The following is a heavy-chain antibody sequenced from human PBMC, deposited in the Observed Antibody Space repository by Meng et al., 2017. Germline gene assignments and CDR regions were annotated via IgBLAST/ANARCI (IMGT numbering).Heavy chain of an antibody. Sequence: QVELVQSGAEVKKPGSSVKVSCKASGSTFTRYGISWVRQAPGQGLEWMGWISAYNGNTNYAQKLQGRVTMTTDTSTSTAYMELRSLRSDDTAVYYCARGYDILTGHLHDFVAFDIWGQGTMVTVSS. CDR3: ARGYDILTGHLHDFVAFDI. V-gene: IGHV1-18*01. CDR1: GSTFTRYG. J-gene: IGHJ3*02. D-gene: IGHD3-9*01. CDR2: ISAYNGNT.